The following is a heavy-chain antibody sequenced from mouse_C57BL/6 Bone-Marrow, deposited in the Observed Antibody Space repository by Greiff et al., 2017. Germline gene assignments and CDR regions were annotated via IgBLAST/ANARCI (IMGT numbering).Heavy chain of an antibody. Sequence: EVQLVESGGGLVKPGGSLKLSCAASGFTFSSYAMSWVRQTPEKRLEWVATISDGGSYTYYPDNVKGRFTIARDNAKNNLYLQMSHLKSEDTAMYYCAGDAAYYSNYLRGYAMDYWGQGTSVTVSS. D-gene: IGHD2-5*01. CDR1: GFTFSSYA. J-gene: IGHJ4*01. V-gene: IGHV5-4*01. CDR2: ISDGGSYT. CDR3: AGDAAYYSNYLRGYAMDY.